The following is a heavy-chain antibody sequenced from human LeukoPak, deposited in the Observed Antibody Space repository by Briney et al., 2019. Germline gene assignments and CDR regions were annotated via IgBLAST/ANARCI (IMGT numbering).Heavy chain of an antibody. CDR2: ISYDGSNK. V-gene: IGHV3-30-3*01. CDR1: GFTFNSYW. CDR3: ARDRGYCSSTSCYQDY. Sequence: GGSLRLSCAASGFTFNSYWMSWVRQAPGKGLEWVAVISYDGSNKYYADSVKGRFTISRDNSKNTLYLQMNSLRAEDTAVYYCARDRGYCSSTSCYQDYWGQGTLVTVSS. D-gene: IGHD2-2*01. J-gene: IGHJ4*02.